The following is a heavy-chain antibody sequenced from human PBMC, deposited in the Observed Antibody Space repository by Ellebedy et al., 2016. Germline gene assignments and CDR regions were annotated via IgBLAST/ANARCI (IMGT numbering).Heavy chain of an antibody. CDR3: ARRGYNYGYGDSNFDF. Sequence: ASVKVSCXASGYTFTNYGISWVRQAPGQGLEWMGWISGYNANTNYAQKLQGGVTMTTDTSTSTSYMELRSLRSDDTAVYYCARRGYNYGYGDSNFDFWGQGTLVTVSS. D-gene: IGHD5-18*01. CDR2: ISGYNANT. CDR1: GYTFTNYG. V-gene: IGHV1-18*01. J-gene: IGHJ4*02.